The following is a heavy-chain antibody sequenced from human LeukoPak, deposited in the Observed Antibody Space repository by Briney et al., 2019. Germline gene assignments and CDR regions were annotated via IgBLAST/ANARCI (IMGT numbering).Heavy chain of an antibody. V-gene: IGHV4-39*02. CDR3: ARARGRYIDFLDY. CDR2: FFYSGST. CDR1: GGSISSNYY. J-gene: IGHJ4*02. Sequence: SETLSLTCTVSGGSISSNYYWGGIRQPPGKGLEWIVSFFYSGSTYYNPSLKSRVTISVDTSKNQFSLRLSSVTAADTAVYYCARARGRYIDFLDYWGQGTLITVSS. D-gene: IGHD3-9*01.